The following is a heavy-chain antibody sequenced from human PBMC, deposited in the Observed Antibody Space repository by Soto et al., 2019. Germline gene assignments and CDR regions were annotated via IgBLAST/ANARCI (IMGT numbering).Heavy chain of an antibody. CDR2: IYHSGST. Sequence: QLQLQESGSGLVKPSQTLSLTCAVSGGSISSGGYSWSWIRQPPGKGLEWIGYIYHSGSTYYNPSRKRRVTISVDRSKNQFSLKLSSVTAADTAVYYCARVNGGPAANYYFDYWGQGTLVTVSS. CDR1: GGSISSGGYS. V-gene: IGHV4-30-2*01. D-gene: IGHD2-2*01. J-gene: IGHJ4*02. CDR3: ARVNGGPAANYYFDY.